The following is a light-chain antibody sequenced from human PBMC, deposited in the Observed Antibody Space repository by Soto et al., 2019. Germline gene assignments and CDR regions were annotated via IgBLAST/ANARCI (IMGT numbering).Light chain of an antibody. Sequence: QSVLTQPASVSGSPGQSITISCTGTVSDVGGYNSVSWYQQHPGKAPKLMIYEVSHRPSGVSNRFSGSKSGNTASLTISGHQADEEADYYCNSFTTSYTYVFGTGTKVTVL. V-gene: IGLV2-14*01. CDR1: VSDVGGYNS. J-gene: IGLJ1*01. CDR2: EVS. CDR3: NSFTTSYTYV.